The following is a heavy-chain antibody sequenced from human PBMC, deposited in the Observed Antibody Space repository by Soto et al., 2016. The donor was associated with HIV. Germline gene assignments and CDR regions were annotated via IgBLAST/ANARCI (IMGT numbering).Heavy chain of an antibody. D-gene: IGHD6-13*01. CDR2: ISGSGGST. J-gene: IGHJ4*02. CDR3: AVKYSSSWYGVIGY. CDR1: GFTFSSYA. Sequence: EVQLLESRGGLVQPGGSLRLSCAASGFTFSSYAMSWVRQAPGKGLEWVSAISGSGGSTYYADSVKGRFTISRDNSKNTLYLQMNSLRAEDTAVYYCAVKYSSSWYGVIGYWGQGTLVTVSS. V-gene: IGHV3-23*01.